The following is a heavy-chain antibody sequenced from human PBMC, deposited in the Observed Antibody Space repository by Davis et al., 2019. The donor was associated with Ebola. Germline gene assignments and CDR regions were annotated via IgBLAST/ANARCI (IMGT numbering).Heavy chain of an antibody. CDR1: GGSISSRSYY. J-gene: IGHJ4*02. CDR2: IYYSGST. CDR3: ASREVAYGPVDY. D-gene: IGHD2-15*01. Sequence: MPSETLSLTCTVSGGSISSRSYYRGWIRPTPGKGLEWMGSIYYSGSTDYNPSLKSRVTISVDTSRNQFSVRLNSVTAADTAVYYGASREVAYGPVDYWGQGTLVSVSS. V-gene: IGHV4-39*01.